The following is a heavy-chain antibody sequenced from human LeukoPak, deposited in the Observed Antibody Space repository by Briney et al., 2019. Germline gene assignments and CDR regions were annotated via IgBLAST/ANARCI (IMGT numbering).Heavy chain of an antibody. CDR1: GFIVNSYA. D-gene: IGHD2-21*02. Sequence: GGSLRLSCAASGFIVNSYAMSWVRQAPGKGLEWVSAITYSSGNTYYADSVKGRFTISRDNSKNTLYLQMNSLRAEDTALYYCAKDGTGCGGDCYSDYWGQGTLVTVSS. CDR2: ITYSSGNT. CDR3: AKDGTGCGGDCYSDY. V-gene: IGHV3-23*01. J-gene: IGHJ4*02.